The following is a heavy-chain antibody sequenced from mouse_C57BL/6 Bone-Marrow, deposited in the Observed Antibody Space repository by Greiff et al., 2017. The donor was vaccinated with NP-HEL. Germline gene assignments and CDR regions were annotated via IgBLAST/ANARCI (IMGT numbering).Heavy chain of an antibody. CDR1: GFTFSDFY. CDR3: ARDNWDWYFDV. D-gene: IGHD4-1*01. CDR2: SRNKANDYTT. V-gene: IGHV7-1*01. Sequence: EVKVVESGGGLVQSGRSLRLSCATSGFTFSDFYMEWVRQAPGKGLEWIAASRNKANDYTTEYSASVKGRFIVSRDTSQSILYLPMNALRAEDTAIYYCARDNWDWYFDVWGTGTTVTVSS. J-gene: IGHJ1*03.